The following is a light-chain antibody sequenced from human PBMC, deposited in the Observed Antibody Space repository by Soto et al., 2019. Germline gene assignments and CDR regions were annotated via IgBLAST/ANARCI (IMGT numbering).Light chain of an antibody. CDR1: QSVSSY. Sequence: EVGLTQSPATLSLSPGERATLTCRASQSVSSYLAWYQQKPGQPPRILIYGASSRATGIPDRFSGSGSGTDFTLNISRLEPEDFAVFYCQHYDSLPITFGQGTRLEIK. V-gene: IGKV3-20*01. CDR2: GAS. J-gene: IGKJ5*01. CDR3: QHYDSLPIT.